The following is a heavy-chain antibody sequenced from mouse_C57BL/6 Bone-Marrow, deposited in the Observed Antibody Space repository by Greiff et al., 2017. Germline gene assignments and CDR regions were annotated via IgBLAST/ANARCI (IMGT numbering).Heavy chain of an antibody. CDR3: AISVVAPDY. V-gene: IGHV14-2*01. CDR2: LDPEDGET. CDR1: GFNIKDYY. D-gene: IGHD1-1*01. J-gene: IGHJ2*01. Sequence: VQLTQSGAELVKPGASVKLSCTASGFNIKDYYMHWVKQRTEQGLEWIGRLDPEDGETKSAPKFPGKATIPADASSNTAYLQLSSLTSEDTAVYYCAISVVAPDYWGQGTTLTGPS.